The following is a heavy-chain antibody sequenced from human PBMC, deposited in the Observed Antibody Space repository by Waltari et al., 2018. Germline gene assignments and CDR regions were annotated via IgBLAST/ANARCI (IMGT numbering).Heavy chain of an antibody. CDR2: ITNGGGTK. Sequence: EVQLLESGGGLVQPGGSLRLSCGASGFTFSSYAMSWVRQAPGKVLGWVSAITNGGGTKHYADSVKGRLTISRDNSKNTLYLQMNSLRADDTAVYYCAKRGSTWSFDYWGQGTLVTVSS. CDR1: GFTFSSYA. CDR3: AKRGSTWSFDY. D-gene: IGHD6-13*01. V-gene: IGHV3-23*01. J-gene: IGHJ4*02.